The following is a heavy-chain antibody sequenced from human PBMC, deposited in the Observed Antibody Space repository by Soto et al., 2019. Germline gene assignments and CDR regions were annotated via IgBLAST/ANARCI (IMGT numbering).Heavy chain of an antibody. CDR3: ARGARYYDFWSGYPDP. J-gene: IGHJ5*02. V-gene: IGHV4-30-4*01. D-gene: IGHD3-3*01. CDR2: IYYSGST. CDR1: GGSISSGDYY. Sequence: SETLSLTCTVSGGSISSGDYYWSWIRQPPGKGLEWIGYIYYSGSTYYNPSLKSRVTISVDTSKNQFSLKLSSVTAADTAVYYCARGARYYDFWSGYPDPWGQGTLVTVSS.